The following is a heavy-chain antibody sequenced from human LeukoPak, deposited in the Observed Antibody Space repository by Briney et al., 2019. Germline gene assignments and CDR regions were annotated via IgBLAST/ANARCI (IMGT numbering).Heavy chain of an antibody. Sequence: ASVKVSCKASGYTFTGYYMHWVRQAPGQGPEWMGWINPNSGGTNYAQKFQGRVTMTRDTSISTAYMELSRLRSDDTAVYYCARVGTYCSSTSCYGEVFDYWGQGTLVTVSS. CDR1: GYTFTGYY. J-gene: IGHJ4*02. D-gene: IGHD2-2*01. V-gene: IGHV1-2*02. CDR2: INPNSGGT. CDR3: ARVGTYCSSTSCYGEVFDY.